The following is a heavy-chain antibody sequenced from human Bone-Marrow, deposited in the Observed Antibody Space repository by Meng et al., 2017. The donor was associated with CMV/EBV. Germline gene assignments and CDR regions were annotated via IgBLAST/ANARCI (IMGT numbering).Heavy chain of an antibody. J-gene: IGHJ4*02. CDR1: GGSFSGYY. CDR2: INHSGST. D-gene: IGHD1-26*01. Sequence: SQTLSLTCAVYGGSFSGYYWSWIRQPPGKGLEWIGEINHSGSTNYNPSLKSRVTISVDTSKNQFSLKLSSVTAADTAVYYCARVSSGSYYADYWGQGTRVTVYS. CDR3: ARVSSGSYYADY. V-gene: IGHV4-34*01.